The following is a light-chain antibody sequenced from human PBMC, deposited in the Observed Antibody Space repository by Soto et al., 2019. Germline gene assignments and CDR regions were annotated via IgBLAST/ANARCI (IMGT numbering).Light chain of an antibody. CDR3: QQYDNSPIT. V-gene: IGKV3-20*01. J-gene: IGKJ5*01. CDR2: GAS. CDR1: QSISSSF. Sequence: PWEIASLSSGASQSISSSFLAWYQQKPGQAPRLLIYGASSRATGIPDRFSGTGSETDFTLTISRLEPEDFAVYYCQQYDNSPITFGQGTRLEIK.